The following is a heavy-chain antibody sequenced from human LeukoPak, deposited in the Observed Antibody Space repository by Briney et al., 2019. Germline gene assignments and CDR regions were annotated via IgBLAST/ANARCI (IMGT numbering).Heavy chain of an antibody. V-gene: IGHV1-18*01. Sequence: ASVKVSCKASGYTFTSYGISWVRQAPGRGLEWMGWISAYNGNTNYAQKLQGRVTMTTDTSTSTAYMELRSLRSDDTAVYYCARAMRYGDYVTFDPWGQGTPVTVSS. J-gene: IGHJ5*02. CDR3: ARAMRYGDYVTFDP. CDR1: GYTFTSYG. CDR2: ISAYNGNT. D-gene: IGHD4-17*01.